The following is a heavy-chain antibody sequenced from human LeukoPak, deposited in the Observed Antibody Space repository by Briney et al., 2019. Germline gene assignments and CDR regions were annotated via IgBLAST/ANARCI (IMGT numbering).Heavy chain of an antibody. CDR2: IYYSDSGKM. CDR3: ARRPPALGAFDI. Sequence: ASETLSLTCTVSGGSISRSFYYWGWIRQSPGKGLEWIGSIYYSDSGKMYYNPSLKSRVTMSADTSKNQFSLRVSSVTAADTAVYYCARRPPALGAFDIWGQGTMVSVSS. J-gene: IGHJ3*02. V-gene: IGHV4-39*01. CDR1: GGSISRSFYY.